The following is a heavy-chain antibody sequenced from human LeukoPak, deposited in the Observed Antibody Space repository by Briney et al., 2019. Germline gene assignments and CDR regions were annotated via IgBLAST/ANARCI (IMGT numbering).Heavy chain of an antibody. CDR1: GFTFSSYW. D-gene: IGHD6-6*01. CDR2: MKYDGSEK. Sequence: PGGSLRLSCAASGFTFSSYWMSWVRQAPGKGLEWVANMKYDGSEKDYVDSVKGRFTISRDNAKNSLYLQMNSLRAEDTAVYYCARSIAANNWFDPWGQGTLVTVSS. J-gene: IGHJ5*02. CDR3: ARSIAANNWFDP. V-gene: IGHV3-7*01.